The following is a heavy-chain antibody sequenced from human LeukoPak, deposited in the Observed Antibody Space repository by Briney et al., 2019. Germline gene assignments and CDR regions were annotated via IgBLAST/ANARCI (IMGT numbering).Heavy chain of an antibody. J-gene: IGHJ6*03. Sequence: PGGSLRLSCAASGFTFSSYSMNWVRQAPGKGLEWVSYISSSSSTIYYADSVKGRFTISRDNAKNSLYLQMNSLRAEDTAVYYCARDEALLSSSSYYYYYYMDVWGKGTTVTVSS. CDR2: ISSSSSTI. V-gene: IGHV3-48*01. CDR1: GFTFSSYS. CDR3: ARDEALLSSSSYYYYYYMDV. D-gene: IGHD6-6*01.